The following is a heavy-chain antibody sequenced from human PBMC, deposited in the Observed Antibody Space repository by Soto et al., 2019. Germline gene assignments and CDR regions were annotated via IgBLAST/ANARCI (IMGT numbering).Heavy chain of an antibody. CDR3: ARDLGGYCSSTSCSSY. CDR2: INPSGGST. V-gene: IGHV1-46*01. D-gene: IGHD2-2*01. Sequence: GASVKVSCKASGYTFTSYYMHWVRQAPGQGLEWMGIINPSGGSTSYAQKFQGRVTMTRDTSTSTVYMELSSLRSEGTAVYYCARDLGGYCSSTSCSSYWGQGTLVTVSS. CDR1: GYTFTSYY. J-gene: IGHJ4*02.